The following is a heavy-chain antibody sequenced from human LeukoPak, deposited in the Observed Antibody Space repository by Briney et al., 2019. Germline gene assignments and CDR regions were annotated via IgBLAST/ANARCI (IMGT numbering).Heavy chain of an antibody. J-gene: IGHJ4*02. Sequence: GGSLRLSCAASGFTFSSCAMSWVRQAPGKGLEWVSAISGSGGSTYYADSVKGRFTISRDNSKNTLYLQMNSLRAEDTAVYYCAKAITMIVVVITPFDYWGQGTLVTVSS. CDR2: ISGSGGST. D-gene: IGHD3-22*01. CDR3: AKAITMIVVVITPFDY. CDR1: GFTFSSCA. V-gene: IGHV3-23*01.